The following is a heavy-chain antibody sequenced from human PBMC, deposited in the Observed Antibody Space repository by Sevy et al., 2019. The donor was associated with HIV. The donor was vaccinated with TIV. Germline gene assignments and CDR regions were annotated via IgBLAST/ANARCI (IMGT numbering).Heavy chain of an antibody. CDR1: GFTFSNYF. D-gene: IGHD3-10*01. CDR3: ARGDYYGSLYYFDY. Sequence: GGSLRLSCAASGFTFSNYFINWVRQAPGKGLEWVSSISIGSSYIFYADSVKGRFTISRDNAKNSLYLHMNSLRAEDTAVYYCARGDYYGSLYYFDYWGPGTLVTVSS. J-gene: IGHJ4*02. CDR2: ISIGSSYI. V-gene: IGHV3-21*01.